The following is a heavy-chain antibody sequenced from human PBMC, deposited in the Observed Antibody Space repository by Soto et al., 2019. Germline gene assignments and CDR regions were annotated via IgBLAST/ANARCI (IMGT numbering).Heavy chain of an antibody. CDR3: ARDWATGDCSGGSCYQFDP. D-gene: IGHD2-15*01. CDR2: TYYRSRWYN. Sequence: SQTLSLTCAISGDSVSSNSAAWNWIRQSPSRGLEWLGRTYYRSRWYNDYAVSVKSRITVNPDTSKNQFSLHLNSVTPEDTAVYYCARDWATGDCSGGSCYQFDPWGQGTLVTVSS. V-gene: IGHV6-1*01. CDR1: GDSVSSNSAA. J-gene: IGHJ5*02.